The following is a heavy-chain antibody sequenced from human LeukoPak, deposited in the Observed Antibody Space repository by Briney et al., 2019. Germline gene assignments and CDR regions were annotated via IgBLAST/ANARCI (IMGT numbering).Heavy chain of an antibody. CDR1: GWSFNDYY. V-gene: IGHV4-34*01. J-gene: IGHJ5*02. Sequence: KPSETLSLTCAVYGWSFNDYYWNWVRQAPGKGLEWIGEINARGDTNYNPSLKSRVTISVDSSKNQFSLTLTSMIAADTAIYYCARGQVPAARGYNWFDPWGQGILVTVSS. CDR2: INARGDT. CDR3: ARGQVPAARGYNWFDP. D-gene: IGHD2-2*01.